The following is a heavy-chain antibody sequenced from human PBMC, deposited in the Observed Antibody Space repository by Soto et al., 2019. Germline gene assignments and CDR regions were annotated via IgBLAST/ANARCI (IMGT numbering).Heavy chain of an antibody. J-gene: IGHJ5*02. D-gene: IGHD3-22*01. V-gene: IGHV1-18*01. CDR3: ARDDRRYDSSGYVPFDP. CDR1: GYTFTSYG. Sequence: ASVKVSCKASGYTFTSYGISSVRQAPGQGLEWMGWISAYNGNTNYAQKLQGRVTMTTDTSTSTAYMELRSLRSDDTAVYYCARDDRRYDSSGYVPFDPWGQGTLVTVSS. CDR2: ISAYNGNT.